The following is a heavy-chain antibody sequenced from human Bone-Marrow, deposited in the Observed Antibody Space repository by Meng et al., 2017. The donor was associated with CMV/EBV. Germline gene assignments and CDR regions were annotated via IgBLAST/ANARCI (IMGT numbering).Heavy chain of an antibody. Sequence: GGSLRLSCAASGFTFSSYAISWVRQAPGKGLEWVSTISGSGGSTYYADSVKGRFTISRDNSKNTLYLQMNSLRAEDTAVYYCARTSTTEEYFQHWGQGTLVTVSS. J-gene: IGHJ1*01. D-gene: IGHD1-1*01. V-gene: IGHV3-23*01. CDR1: GFTFSSYA. CDR3: ARTSTTEEYFQH. CDR2: ISGSGGST.